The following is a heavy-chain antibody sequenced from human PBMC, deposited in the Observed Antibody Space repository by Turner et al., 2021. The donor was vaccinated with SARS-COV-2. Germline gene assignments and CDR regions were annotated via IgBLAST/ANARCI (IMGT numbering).Heavy chain of an antibody. CDR1: GFTFSNSD. J-gene: IGHJ4*02. CDR3: AKDMEQVVPLFDY. Sequence: VQLAVSGVGVVQPGSSLSIACPASGFTFSNSDIHWVRQAPGGGRDWVAVISYDGSNKFYADSVKGRFTSSRDKSKNTLYLQMNSLGADDTAVYYCAKDMEQVVPLFDYWGQGTLVTVSS. V-gene: IGHV3-30*18. D-gene: IGHD6-13*01. CDR2: ISYDGSNK.